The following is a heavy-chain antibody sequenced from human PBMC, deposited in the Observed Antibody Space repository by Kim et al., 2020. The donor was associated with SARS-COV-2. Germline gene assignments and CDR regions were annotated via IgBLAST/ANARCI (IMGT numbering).Heavy chain of an antibody. Sequence: SVKVSCKASGGTFSSYAISWVRQAPGQGLEWMGGIIPIFGTANYAQKFQGRVTITADESTSTAYMELSSLRSEDTAVYYCARDGVKENPAYYYYYGMDVWGQGTTVTVSS. J-gene: IGHJ6*02. V-gene: IGHV1-69*13. CDR1: GGTFSSYA. D-gene: IGHD2-8*01. CDR2: IIPIFGTA. CDR3: ARDGVKENPAYYYYYGMDV.